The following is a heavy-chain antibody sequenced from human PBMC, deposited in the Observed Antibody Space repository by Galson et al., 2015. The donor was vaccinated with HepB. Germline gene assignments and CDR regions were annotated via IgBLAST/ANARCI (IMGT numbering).Heavy chain of an antibody. D-gene: IGHD4-17*01. CDR3: AKDTDYGDYVDAFDI. CDR2: ISGGGGST. J-gene: IGHJ3*02. Sequence: SLRLSCAASGFTFSSYSMNWVRQAPGKGLEWVSAISGGGGSTYYADSVKGRFTISRDNSKNTLYLQMNSLRAEDTAVYYCAKDTDYGDYVDAFDIWGQGTMVTVSS. V-gene: IGHV3-23*01. CDR1: GFTFSSYS.